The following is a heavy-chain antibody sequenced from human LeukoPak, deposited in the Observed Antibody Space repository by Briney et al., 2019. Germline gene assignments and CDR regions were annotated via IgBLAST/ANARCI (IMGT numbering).Heavy chain of an antibody. CDR2: ISYDGSNK. V-gene: IGHV3-30-3*01. J-gene: IGHJ4*02. Sequence: GGSLRLSCAASGFTFSSYAMHWVRQAPGKGLEWVAVISYDGSNKYYADSVKGRFTISRDNSKNTLYLQMNSLRAEDTAVYYCARHVDTAMVYYFDYWGQGTLVTVSS. CDR1: GFTFSSYA. D-gene: IGHD5-18*01. CDR3: ARHVDTAMVYYFDY.